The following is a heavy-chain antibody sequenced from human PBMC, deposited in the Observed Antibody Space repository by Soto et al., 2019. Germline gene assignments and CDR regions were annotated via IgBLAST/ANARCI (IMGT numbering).Heavy chain of an antibody. D-gene: IGHD6-13*01. Sequence: QVLLVESGGGVVQPGRSLRLSCAASGSTFSNYAMHWVRQAPGNGLECVAAISYDGNDQYYADSVKGRFTISRDNSKNTIFLYMNRLRTDDPAVYYCARDLMPGAANGQEYFQYWGQGTLVTVSS. J-gene: IGHJ1*01. CDR3: ARDLMPGAANGQEYFQY. V-gene: IGHV3-30-3*01. CDR2: ISYDGNDQ. CDR1: GSTFSNYA.